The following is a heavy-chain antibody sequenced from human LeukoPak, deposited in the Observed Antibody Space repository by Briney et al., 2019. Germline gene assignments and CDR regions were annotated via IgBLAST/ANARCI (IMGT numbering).Heavy chain of an antibody. V-gene: IGHV3-66*04. Sequence: PGGSLRLSCAASGFTVSSNHMSWVRQAPGKGLVWVSVIYVGGTTYYADSVKGRFTISRDNSKNTLYLQMNSLRAEDTAVYYCARLSSSWSEAFDYWGQGTLVTVSS. D-gene: IGHD6-13*01. CDR1: GFTVSSNH. J-gene: IGHJ4*02. CDR2: IYVGGTT. CDR3: ARLSSSWSEAFDY.